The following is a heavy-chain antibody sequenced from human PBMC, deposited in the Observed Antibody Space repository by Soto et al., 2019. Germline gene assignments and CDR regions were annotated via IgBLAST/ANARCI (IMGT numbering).Heavy chain of an antibody. J-gene: IGHJ4*02. CDR2: IYYNGNT. Sequence: QVQLQESGPGLVKPSETLSLTCSVSGGSISNHNWSWIRQPPGKGLEWIGSIYYNGNTNYNPSLKSRVTMSVDTSRNQICLKLTTVTAADTAVYYCTRANWYSEYWGQGTLVTVSS. D-gene: IGHD7-27*01. CDR1: GGSISNHN. CDR3: TRANWYSEY. V-gene: IGHV4-59*11.